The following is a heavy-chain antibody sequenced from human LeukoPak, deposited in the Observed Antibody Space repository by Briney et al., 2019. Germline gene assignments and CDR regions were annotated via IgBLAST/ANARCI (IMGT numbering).Heavy chain of an antibody. D-gene: IGHD2/OR15-2a*01. J-gene: IGHJ4*02. CDR1: GFMFDDFA. V-gene: IGHV3-43*02. Sequence: GGSLRLSSAASGFMFDDFALHWVRQGPGKGLEWVSLISGNGVSTFYADSVKGRFTISRDNSKNSLSLQMNSLTAEDTALYYCVKEYYSHISNYFDSWGQGILVTVSS. CDR2: ISGNGVST. CDR3: VKEYYSHISNYFDS.